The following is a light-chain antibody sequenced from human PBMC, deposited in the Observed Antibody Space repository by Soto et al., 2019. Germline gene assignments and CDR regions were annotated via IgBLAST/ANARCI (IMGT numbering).Light chain of an antibody. CDR2: GSF. J-gene: IGKJ5*01. CDR3: QQRHMWPIT. V-gene: IGKV3-15*01. CDR1: QSVDNN. Sequence: EIVMTQSPVTLSASPGESATLSCRASQSVDNNVAWYQQKPGQAPRLLIVGSFARATGIPARFSGSGSGTDFTLTISSLEPEDSAVYYCQQRHMWPITFGQGTRLEIK.